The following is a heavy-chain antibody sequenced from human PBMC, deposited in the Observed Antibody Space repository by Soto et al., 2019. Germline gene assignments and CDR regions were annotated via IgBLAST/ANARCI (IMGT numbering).Heavy chain of an antibody. Sequence: EVQLLQSGGGLAQPGTSLRLSCAASGFTFKYYAMTWVRQAPGKGLEWVSTISGSGDMTDYADSVKGRFRVSRDNSKDTLYLQMDSLRADDTALYYCARESKWYGGQYFQDWGQGTLVTVSS. D-gene: IGHD2-8*01. CDR1: GFTFKYYA. CDR2: ISGSGDMT. V-gene: IGHV3-23*01. CDR3: ARESKWYGGQYFQD. J-gene: IGHJ1*01.